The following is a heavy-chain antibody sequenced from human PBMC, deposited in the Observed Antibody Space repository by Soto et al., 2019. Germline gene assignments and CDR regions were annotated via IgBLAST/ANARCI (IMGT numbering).Heavy chain of an antibody. J-gene: IGHJ1*01. D-gene: IGHD1-26*01. CDR1: GGSISSGGYY. Sequence: PSETLSLTCTVSGGSISSGGYYWSWIRQPPGKGLEWIGYIYYSGSTNYNPSLKSRVTISVDTSKNQFSLKLSSVTAADTAVYYCASTFSGSYHQIIFQHWGQGTLVTVSS. CDR3: ASTFSGSYHQIIFQH. CDR2: IYYSGST. V-gene: IGHV4-61*08.